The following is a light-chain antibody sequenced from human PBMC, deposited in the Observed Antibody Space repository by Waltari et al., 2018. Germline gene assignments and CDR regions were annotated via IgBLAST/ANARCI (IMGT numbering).Light chain of an antibody. CDR2: WAS. CDR3: QQYYSIPPWT. CDR1: QSVLYNSNNKNY. Sequence: DIVMTQSPDSLAVSLGERATINCKSSQSVLYNSNNKNYLAWDQQKPGQPPKLLIYWASTRESGVPDRFSGSGSGTDFTLTISSLQAEDVAVYYCQQYYSIPPWTFGQGTKVEIK. J-gene: IGKJ1*01. V-gene: IGKV4-1*01.